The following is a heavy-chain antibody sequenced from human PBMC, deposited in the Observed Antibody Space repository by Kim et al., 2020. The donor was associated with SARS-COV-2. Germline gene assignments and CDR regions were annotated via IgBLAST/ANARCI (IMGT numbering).Heavy chain of an antibody. V-gene: IGHV3-23*01. CDR2: ISGSGGST. CDR3: AKQGDIVVVITATFV. Sequence: GGSLRLSCAASGFTFSSYAMIWVRQAPGKGLEWVLAISGSGGSTYYADSVKGRFTISRDNSKNTLYLQMNSLRAEDTAVYYCAKQGDIVVVITATFVWGQGTLVTVSS. CDR1: GFTFSSYA. J-gene: IGHJ4*02. D-gene: IGHD2-15*01.